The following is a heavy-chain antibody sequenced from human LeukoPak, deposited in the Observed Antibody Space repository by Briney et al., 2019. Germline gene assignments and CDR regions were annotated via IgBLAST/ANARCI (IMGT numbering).Heavy chain of an antibody. Sequence: ASVKVSCKTSGYSFTGYYIHWVRQAPGQGLEWMGWINPSTGDTNYAQKFQGRVAMTRDTSITTAYMEMTRLTSDDTAVYYCARDRGSSWYFDYSGQGTLGTVSS. CDR1: GYSFTGYY. CDR3: ARDRGSSWYFDY. J-gene: IGHJ4*02. V-gene: IGHV1-2*02. CDR2: INPSTGDT. D-gene: IGHD6-13*01.